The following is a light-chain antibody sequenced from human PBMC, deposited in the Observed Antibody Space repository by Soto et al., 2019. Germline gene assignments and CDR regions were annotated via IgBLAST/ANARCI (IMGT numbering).Light chain of an antibody. Sequence: IVLTQSPATLSVSSGERATLSCLASQSVSSNLAWYQQKPGQAPRLLIYGASTRATGIPARFSGSGSGTEFTLTISSLQSEDFAVYYCQRYNNWPPWTFGQGTKVDI. V-gene: IGKV3-15*01. CDR2: GAS. CDR3: QRYNNWPPWT. CDR1: QSVSSN. J-gene: IGKJ1*01.